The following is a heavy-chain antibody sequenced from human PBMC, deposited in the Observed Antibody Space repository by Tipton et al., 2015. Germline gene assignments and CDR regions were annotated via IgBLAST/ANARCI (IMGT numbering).Heavy chain of an antibody. J-gene: IGHJ4*02. CDR3: AKTHGAYDWYLDH. CDR1: GDSISNYF. Sequence: TLSLTCTIPGDSISNYFWSWIRQPAGKGLEWIGRIQTSGNTNYNPSLKSRVTMSADTSKNQFSLKLSSVTAADTAVYFCAKTHGAYDWYLDHWGQGTLVTVSS. V-gene: IGHV4-4*07. D-gene: IGHD5-12*01. CDR2: IQTSGNT.